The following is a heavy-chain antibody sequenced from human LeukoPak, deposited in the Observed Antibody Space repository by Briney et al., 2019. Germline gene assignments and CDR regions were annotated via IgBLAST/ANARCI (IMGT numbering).Heavy chain of an antibody. Sequence: PGRSLRLSCAASGFTFSSYGMHWVRQAPGKGLEWVAVIWYDGSNKYYADSVKGRFTISRDNSKNTLYLQMNSLRAEDTAVYYCAKVGGPRPGYGGNSGAGYWGQGTLVTVSS. J-gene: IGHJ4*02. CDR1: GFTFSSYG. V-gene: IGHV3-33*06. D-gene: IGHD4-23*01. CDR3: AKVGGPRPGYGGNSGAGY. CDR2: IWYDGSNK.